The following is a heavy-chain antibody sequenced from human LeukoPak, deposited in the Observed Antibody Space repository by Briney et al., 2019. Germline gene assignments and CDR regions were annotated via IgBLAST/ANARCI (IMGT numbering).Heavy chain of an antibody. V-gene: IGHV1-46*01. CDR3: AKGSGSILGYCSGGSCYPDY. J-gene: IGHJ4*02. Sequence: ASVKVSCKASGYTFTSYYMHWVRQAPGQGLEWMGGINPSGGSTSYAQKFQGRLTMTRDTSTSTVYMELSSLRAEDTALYYCAKGSGSILGYCSGGSCYPDYWGQGTLVTVSS. CDR2: INPSGGST. CDR1: GYTFTSYY. D-gene: IGHD2-15*01.